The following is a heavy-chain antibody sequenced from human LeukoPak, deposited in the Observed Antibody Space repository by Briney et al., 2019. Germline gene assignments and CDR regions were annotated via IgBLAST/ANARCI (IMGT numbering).Heavy chain of an antibody. CDR1: GASFSDYY. V-gene: IGHV4-34*01. J-gene: IGHJ4*02. CDR3: AIAQRWGISVRWTFDN. CDR2: INHSGNT. D-gene: IGHD7-27*01. Sequence: SETLSLTCAVYGASFSDYYWSWLRQSPGKGLEWIGEINHSGNTMYNPSLESRVTVSGDPSKNQLSLKLSSVTAADTAVYYCAIAQRWGISVRWTFDNWGQGTLVTVSS.